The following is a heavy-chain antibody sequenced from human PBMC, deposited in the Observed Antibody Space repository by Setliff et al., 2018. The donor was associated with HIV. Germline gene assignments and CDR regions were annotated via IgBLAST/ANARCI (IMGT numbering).Heavy chain of an antibody. V-gene: IGHV3-30*02. D-gene: IGHD3-10*01. J-gene: IGHJ6*03. CDR3: AKEGGIEPMVPIQYYYYMDV. Sequence: HPGGSLRLSCAASGFTFSNYGIHWVRQAPGKGLEWVAFIRYDGSNKYFADSVKGRFTISRDNSKNTLYLQMNSLRADDTAVYYCAKEGGIEPMVPIQYYYYMDVWGKGTTVTVSS. CDR2: IRYDGSNK. CDR1: GFTFSNYG.